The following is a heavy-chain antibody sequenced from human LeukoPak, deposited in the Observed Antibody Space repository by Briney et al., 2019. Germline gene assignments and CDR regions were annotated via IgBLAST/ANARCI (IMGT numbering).Heavy chain of an antibody. V-gene: IGHV4-59*08. CDR3: ARSLGKQQLVHVPDY. J-gene: IGHJ4*02. D-gene: IGHD6-13*01. CDR1: GGSISSYY. CDR2: IYYSGST. Sequence: HPSETLSLTCTVSGGSISSYYWSWIRQPPGKGLEWIGYIYYSGSTNYNPSLKSRVTISVDTSKNQFSLKLSSVTAADTAVYYCARSLGKQQLVHVPDYWGQGTLVTVSS.